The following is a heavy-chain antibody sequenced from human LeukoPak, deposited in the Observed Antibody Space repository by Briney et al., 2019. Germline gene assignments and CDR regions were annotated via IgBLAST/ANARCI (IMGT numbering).Heavy chain of an antibody. CDR1: GVSLSSGGYY. J-gene: IGHJ5*02. CDR2: IYYSGST. D-gene: IGHD3-3*01. V-gene: IGHV4-31*03. Sequence: SETLSLTRTVSGVSLSSGGYYWSCIRPPPGKGLEWIGYIYYSGSTYYTPSLKRRHTIYVDTHKTQFSLNLRSVPAADTAVYYCARDYDFWSGGSWFDPWGQGTLVTVSS. CDR3: ARDYDFWSGGSWFDP.